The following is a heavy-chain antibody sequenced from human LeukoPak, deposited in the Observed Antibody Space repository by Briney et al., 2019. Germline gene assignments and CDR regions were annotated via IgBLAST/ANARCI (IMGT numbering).Heavy chain of an antibody. CDR1: GGSISSSSYD. CDR3: ARSNNLGIAAAQVFDY. V-gene: IGHV4-39*01. Sequence: SETLSLTCTVSGGSISSSSYDWGWIRQPPGKGLEWIGSIYYSGSTYYNPSLKSRVTISVDTSKNQFSLKLSSATAADTAVYYCARSNNLGIAAAQVFDYWGQGTLVTVSS. J-gene: IGHJ4*02. CDR2: IYYSGST. D-gene: IGHD6-13*01.